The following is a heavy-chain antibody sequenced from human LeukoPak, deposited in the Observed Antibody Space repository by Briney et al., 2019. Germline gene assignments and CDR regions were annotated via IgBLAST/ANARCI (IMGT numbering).Heavy chain of an antibody. J-gene: IGHJ4*02. CDR1: GFTFSSYA. CDR3: AKDLDYTTCGYYFDY. CDR2: ISGSGGST. V-gene: IGHV3-23*01. D-gene: IGHD4-11*01. Sequence: GGSLRLSCAASGFTFSSYAMSWVRQAPGKGLEWVSAISGSGGSTYYADSVKGRFTIFRDNSRNTLYLQMNSLRADDTAVYYCAKDLDYTTCGYYFDYWGQGTLVTVSS.